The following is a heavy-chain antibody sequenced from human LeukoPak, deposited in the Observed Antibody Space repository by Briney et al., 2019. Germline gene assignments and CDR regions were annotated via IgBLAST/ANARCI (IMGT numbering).Heavy chain of an antibody. CDR1: GGTFGNSE. J-gene: IGHJ4*02. CDR3: TRGSGGYGYFDY. CDR2: IIPFLDIT. Sequence: SVKVSCKTSGGTFGNSEIHWVRQAPGQGLEWMGRIIPFLDITNYAQKFQGRVSTVSDKSTTTAYMEVSRLTSEDTAVYYCTRGSGGYGYFDYWGQGTLVTVSS. D-gene: IGHD5-12*01. V-gene: IGHV1-69*04.